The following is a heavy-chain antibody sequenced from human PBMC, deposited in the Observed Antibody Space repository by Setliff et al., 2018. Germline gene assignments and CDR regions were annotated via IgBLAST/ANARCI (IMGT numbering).Heavy chain of an antibody. D-gene: IGHD2-2*02. Sequence: ASVKVSCKASGYTFTGYYMHWVRQAPGQGLEWMGWINPNTGGTNYAQKFQGWVTMTRDTSISTAYMELSRLRADDTAVYYCARDHSLYCSSTSCSTHWFDPWGQGTLVTVSS. CDR3: ARDHSLYCSSTSCSTHWFDP. CDR2: INPNTGGT. V-gene: IGHV1-2*04. J-gene: IGHJ5*02. CDR1: GYTFTGYY.